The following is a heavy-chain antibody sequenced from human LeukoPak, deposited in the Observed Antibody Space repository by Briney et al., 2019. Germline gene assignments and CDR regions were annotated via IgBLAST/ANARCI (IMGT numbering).Heavy chain of an antibody. J-gene: IGHJ4*02. CDR3: ARQASGNYFDF. CDR1: GFTFSSYG. Sequence: GSLRLSCAASGFTFSSYGMHWVRQAPGKGLEWVSYISSSGSTIYYADSVKGRFTISRDNAQNSLFLQMNSLRAEDTAVYYCARQASGNYFDFWGQGTLVTVSS. CDR2: ISSSGSTI. V-gene: IGHV3-48*04. D-gene: IGHD3-10*01.